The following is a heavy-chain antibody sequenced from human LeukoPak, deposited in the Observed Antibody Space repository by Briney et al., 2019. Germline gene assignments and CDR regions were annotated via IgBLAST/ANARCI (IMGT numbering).Heavy chain of an antibody. V-gene: IGHV1-69*13. CDR3: ARASPGIAVAGTVYFDY. CDR1: GYTFTSYA. D-gene: IGHD6-19*01. J-gene: IGHJ4*02. Sequence: GASVKVSCKASGYTFTSYAISWVRQAPGQGLEWMGGIIPIFGTANYTQKFQGRVTITADESTSTAYMELSSLRSEDTAVYYCARASPGIAVAGTVYFDYWGQGTLVTVSS. CDR2: IIPIFGTA.